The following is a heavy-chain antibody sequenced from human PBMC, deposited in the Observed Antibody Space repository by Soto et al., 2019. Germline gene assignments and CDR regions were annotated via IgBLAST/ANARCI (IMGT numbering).Heavy chain of an antibody. CDR3: AKETYGSCWTLDS. D-gene: IGHD6-19*01. Sequence: DVQLLESGGGVVQSGGSLRLSCSASGFAFSDYSMHWVRQAPGKGPEWVSAISGGGGNTYYAGSVNGRFTISRDNSRNTLYLQMHSLRDDDTALYYCAKETYGSCWTLDSWGQGTRATVSS. V-gene: IGHV3-23*01. J-gene: IGHJ4*02. CDR2: ISGGGGNT. CDR1: GFAFSDYS.